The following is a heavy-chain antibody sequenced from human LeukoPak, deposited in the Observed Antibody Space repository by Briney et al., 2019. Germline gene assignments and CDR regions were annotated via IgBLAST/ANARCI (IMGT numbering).Heavy chain of an antibody. V-gene: IGHV4-39*07. CDR3: ARADDSSGYADY. D-gene: IGHD3-22*01. CDR2: IYYSGNT. CDR1: GGSISNNIYD. Sequence: SETLSLTCTVSGGSISNNIYDWGWIRQPPGKGLEWIGSIYYSGNTYYNPSLKSRVIISVDTSKNQVSLKLSSVTAADTAVYYCARADDSSGYADYWGQGTLVTVSS. J-gene: IGHJ4*02.